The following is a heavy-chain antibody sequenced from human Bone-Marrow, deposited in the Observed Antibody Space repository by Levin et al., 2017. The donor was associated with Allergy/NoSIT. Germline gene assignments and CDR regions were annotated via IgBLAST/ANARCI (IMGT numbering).Heavy chain of an antibody. Sequence: GESLKISCKASGYNFVAYPISWVRQAPGQGLEWMGRINVEKGTINEVDKFRDRLTMTTDTSTRTAFMELRSLTSDDTAVYFCARFDNWNYYYGMDVWGQGTTVTVSS. V-gene: IGHV1-18*04. CDR2: INVEKGTI. J-gene: IGHJ6*02. CDR1: GYNFVAYP. CDR3: ARFDNWNYYYGMDV. D-gene: IGHD1-20*01.